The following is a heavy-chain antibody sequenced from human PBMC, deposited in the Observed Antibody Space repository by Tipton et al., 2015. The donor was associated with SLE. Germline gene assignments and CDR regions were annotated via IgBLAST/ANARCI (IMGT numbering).Heavy chain of an antibody. D-gene: IGHD3-10*01. V-gene: IGHV4-59*01. J-gene: IGHJ4*02. Sequence: TLSLTCTVSGGSISSYYWSWIRQPPGKGLEWIGDASYSRRPNFNPSLKSRVTVSVDPSKNQFSLRLSSVTAADSTVYYCARDLRGRGFNFWGQGTLITVSA. CDR1: GGSISSYY. CDR3: ARDLRGRGFNF. CDR2: ASYSRRP.